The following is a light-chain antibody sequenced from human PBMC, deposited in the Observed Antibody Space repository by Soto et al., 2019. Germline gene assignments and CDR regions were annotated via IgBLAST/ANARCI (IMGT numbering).Light chain of an antibody. CDR2: GTS. J-gene: IGKJ3*01. Sequence: EIVLTQSPGTLSLSPGERATLSCRASQSVNRKYLAWYQQKPGQAPRVLIYGTSIRASGVPERFSGGGSGKDFTLTITRLEPEDFAVYYCQQYGSSLFTFGPGTKEDFK. V-gene: IGKV3-20*01. CDR3: QQYGSSLFT. CDR1: QSVNRKY.